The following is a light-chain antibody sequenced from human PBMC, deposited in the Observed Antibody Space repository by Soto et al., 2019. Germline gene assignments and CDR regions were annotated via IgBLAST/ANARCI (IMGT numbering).Light chain of an antibody. Sequence: EIVLTQSPGTLSLSPGERATLSCRASQSVSSSYLAWYQQKPGQAPRLLIYGASNRATGIPDRFSGSRSGTDFTLTISRLEPEDFTVYYCQQYGSSPLTFGGGTKVDIK. V-gene: IGKV3-20*01. CDR1: QSVSSSY. J-gene: IGKJ4*01. CDR3: QQYGSSPLT. CDR2: GAS.